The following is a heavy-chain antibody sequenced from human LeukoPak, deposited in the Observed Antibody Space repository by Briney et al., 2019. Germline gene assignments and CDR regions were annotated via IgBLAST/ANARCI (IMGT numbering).Heavy chain of an antibody. Sequence: SETLSLTCTVSGGSISSYYWSWIRQPPGKGLEWIGYIYYSGSTNYNPSLKSRVTISVDTSKNQFSLKLSSVTAADTAVYYCAREFLGYCSSTSCFGAFDIRGQGTMVTVSS. CDR1: GGSISSYY. J-gene: IGHJ3*02. V-gene: IGHV4-59*01. CDR2: IYYSGST. D-gene: IGHD2-2*01. CDR3: AREFLGYCSSTSCFGAFDI.